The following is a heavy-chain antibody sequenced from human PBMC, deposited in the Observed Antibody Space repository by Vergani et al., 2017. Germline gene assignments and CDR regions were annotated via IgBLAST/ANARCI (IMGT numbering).Heavy chain of an antibody. V-gene: IGHV3-33*01. CDR3: ARAGAIXDIVVVPAARLFDY. CDR2: IWYDGSNK. J-gene: IGHJ4*02. D-gene: IGHD2-2*01. CDR1: GFTFSSYG. Sequence: QVQLVESGGGVVQPGRSLTLSCAASGFTFSSYGMHWVRQAPGKGLEWVAVIWYDGSNKYYADSVKGRFTISRDNSKNTLYLQMNSLRAEDTAVYYCARAGAIXDIVVVPAARLFDYWGQGTLVTVSS.